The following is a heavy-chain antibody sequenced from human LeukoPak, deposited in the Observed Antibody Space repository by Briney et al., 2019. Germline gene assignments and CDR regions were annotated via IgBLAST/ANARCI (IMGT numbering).Heavy chain of an antibody. J-gene: IGHJ4*02. CDR3: ARRAQRSSGSYYGY. V-gene: IGHV4-39*01. CDR1: GGSISNSRYY. CDR2: FYYSGST. D-gene: IGHD1-26*01. Sequence: SETLSLTCTVSGGSISNSRYYWGWIRQPPGKGLEWIGSFYYSGSTFYNPSLKSRVTISVDTSKNQFSLNLSSVTAADTAVYYCARRAQRSSGSYYGYWGQGTLVTVSS.